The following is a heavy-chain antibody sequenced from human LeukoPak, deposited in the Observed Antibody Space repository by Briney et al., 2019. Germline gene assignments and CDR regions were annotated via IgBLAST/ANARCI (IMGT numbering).Heavy chain of an antibody. CDR2: IIWNRGSI. CDR3: AKDIPGRHPFVAVGSLLV. CDR1: GFTFDDYA. Sequence: PGGCLRLSCAASGFTFDDYAMHWVRQAPGKGLEWVSGIIWNRGSIGYADSVKGRFTISRDNAKNSLYLQMNSLRAEDTALYYCAKDIPGRHPFVAVGSLLVWGQGTMVTVSS. J-gene: IGHJ3*01. D-gene: IGHD6-19*01. V-gene: IGHV3-9*01.